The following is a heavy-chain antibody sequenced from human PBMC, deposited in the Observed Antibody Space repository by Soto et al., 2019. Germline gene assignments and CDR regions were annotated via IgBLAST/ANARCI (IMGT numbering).Heavy chain of an antibody. CDR2: ISYDGSNK. V-gene: IGHV3-30*18. D-gene: IGHD2-2*01. CDR1: GFTFSSYG. CDR3: AKGPAIVLVPAAMNYYSGMDV. Sequence: QVQLVESGGGVVQPGRSLRLSCAASGFTFSSYGMHWVRQAPGKGLEWVAVISYDGSNKYYADSVKGRFTISIDNSKKQLQLQMNSMRAEDRAVYYCAKGPAIVLVPAAMNYYSGMDVWGQGTTVTVSS. J-gene: IGHJ6*02.